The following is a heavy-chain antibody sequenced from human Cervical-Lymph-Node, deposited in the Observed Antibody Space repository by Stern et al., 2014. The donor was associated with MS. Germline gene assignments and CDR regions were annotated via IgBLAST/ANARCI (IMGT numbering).Heavy chain of an antibody. J-gene: IGHJ4*02. CDR1: GGSISSGNW. V-gene: IGHV4-4*02. CDR3: ARGHLWLEDY. Sequence: QVQLVESGPGLVKPSGTLSLTCDVSGGSISSGNWWSWVRQPPGKGLEWIGEVYRSGTTNYHPSLKSRVTISIDKSKNQVSLRLTSVTAADTAVYYCARGHLWLEDYWGQGALVTASS. CDR2: VYRSGTT. D-gene: IGHD3-16*01.